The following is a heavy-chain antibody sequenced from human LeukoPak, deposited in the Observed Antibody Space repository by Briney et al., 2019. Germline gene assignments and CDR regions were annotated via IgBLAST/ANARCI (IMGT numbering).Heavy chain of an antibody. D-gene: IGHD2-15*01. CDR3: ARGRGAYCSGGSCSPKNWYFDL. CDR1: GFTFSYYY. J-gene: IGHJ2*01. V-gene: IGHV3-69-1*01. CDR2: ISSRDNM. Sequence: GGSLRLSCAASGFTFSYYYMTWIRQAPGKGLEWISYISSRDNMYYVDSVKGRFTISRDNAKNSLYLQMNSLRAEDTAVYYCARGRGAYCSGGSCSPKNWYFDLWGRGTLVTVSS.